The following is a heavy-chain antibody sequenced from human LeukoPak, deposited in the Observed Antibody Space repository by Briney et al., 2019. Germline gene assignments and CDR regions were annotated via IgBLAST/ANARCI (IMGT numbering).Heavy chain of an antibody. CDR1: GFTFTSYW. CDR3: ARGVDY. V-gene: IGHV3-74*01. J-gene: IGHJ4*02. Sequence: GGSLRLSCAASGFTFTSYWMHWVRQVPGKGLVWVSRINNDGSSTTYADSVKGQFTISRDNAKTTLYVQINSMGAEDTAVYYCARGVDYWGQGTLVTVSS. CDR2: INNDGSST.